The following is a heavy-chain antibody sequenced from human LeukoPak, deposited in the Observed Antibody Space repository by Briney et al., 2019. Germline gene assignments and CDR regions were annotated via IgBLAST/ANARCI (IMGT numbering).Heavy chain of an antibody. Sequence: PSETLSLTCAVYGRSFSGYYWSWIRQPPGKGLEWIGEINHSGSTNYNPSLKSRVTISVDTSKNQFSLKLSSVTAADTDVYYCASLPPSIGDWGQGSLVTVSS. J-gene: IGHJ4*02. CDR1: GRSFSGYY. CDR3: ASLPPSIGD. V-gene: IGHV4-34*01. CDR2: INHSGST.